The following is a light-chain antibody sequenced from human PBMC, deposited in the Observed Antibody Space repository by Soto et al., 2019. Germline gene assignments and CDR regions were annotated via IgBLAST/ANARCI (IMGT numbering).Light chain of an antibody. J-gene: IGKJ2*01. CDR1: QGISSY. CDR2: AAS. Sequence: AIRMTQSPSSLSASTGDRVTITCRASQGISSYLAWYQQKPGKAPKLLIYAASTLQSGVPSRFSGSGSGTDFTLTISCLQSEDIATYYCQQYDSLAYTFGQGTKLEIK. V-gene: IGKV1-8*01. CDR3: QQYDSLAYT.